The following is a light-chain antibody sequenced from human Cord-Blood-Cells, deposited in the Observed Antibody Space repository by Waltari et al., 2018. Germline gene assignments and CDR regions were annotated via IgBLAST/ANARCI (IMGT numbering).Light chain of an antibody. J-gene: IGLJ3*02. CDR1: SSDVGGYNH. Sequence: QSALTQPASVSGSPGQSITISCTGTSSDVGGYNHVSWYQQHPGKAPKLMIYDGSNRPSGVSNRFSGSKSGNTASLTISGLQAEDEADYYCCSYAGSSTWVFGAGTKLTVL. CDR3: CSYAGSSTWV. CDR2: DGS. V-gene: IGLV2-23*01.